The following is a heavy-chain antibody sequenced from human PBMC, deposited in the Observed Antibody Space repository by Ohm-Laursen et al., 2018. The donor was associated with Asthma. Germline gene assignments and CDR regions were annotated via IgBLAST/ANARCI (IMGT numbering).Heavy chain of an antibody. CDR3: ARIGPEWELPWREYSLHH. D-gene: IGHD1-26*01. Sequence: SLRLSCAASGYSFSLYSIHWIRQAPGKGLEWVASISTASTFIYYADSVRGRFTTSRDNAKNLVYLQMGGLRVDDTALYYCARIGPEWELPWREYSLHHWGEGTLVTVSS. V-gene: IGHV3-21*01. J-gene: IGHJ1*01. CDR2: ISTASTFI. CDR1: GYSFSLYS.